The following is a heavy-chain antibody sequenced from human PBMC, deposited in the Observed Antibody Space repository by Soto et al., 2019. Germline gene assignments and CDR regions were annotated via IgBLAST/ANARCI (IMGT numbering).Heavy chain of an antibody. CDR1: SASLGDHY. CDR2: VHPSGST. V-gene: IGHV4-34*01. D-gene: IGHD6-19*01. CDR3: ARVRGWAESAPSGMDL. J-gene: IGHJ6*02. Sequence: SETLSLTCAVFSASLGDHYWAWIRQSPDKGLEWIGEVHPSGSTDYNPSLKSRLTLSLDTSKNQFSLKVASVTAADTGIYFCARVRGWAESAPSGMDLWGQGTTVTVSS.